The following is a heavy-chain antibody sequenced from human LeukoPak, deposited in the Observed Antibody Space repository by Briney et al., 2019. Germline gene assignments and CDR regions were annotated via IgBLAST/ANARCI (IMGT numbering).Heavy chain of an antibody. CDR2: ISAYNGNT. J-gene: IGHJ4*02. CDR1: GYTFTSYG. D-gene: IGHD6-13*01. V-gene: IGHV1-18*01. CDR3: ARDLMGIAYRGAFYY. Sequence: GASVTVSCKASGYTFTSYGISWVRQAPGQGLEWMGWISAYNGNTNYAQKLQGRVTMTTDTSTSTAYMELRSLRSDDTAVYYCARDLMGIAYRGAFYYWGQGTLVTVSS.